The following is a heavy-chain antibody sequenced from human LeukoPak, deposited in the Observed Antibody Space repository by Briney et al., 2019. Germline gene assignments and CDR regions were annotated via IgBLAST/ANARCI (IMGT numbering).Heavy chain of an antibody. J-gene: IGHJ6*02. CDR3: ARDYYGSGSNLYGMDV. CDR2: NIPIFGTA. D-gene: IGHD3-10*01. CDR1: GGTFSSYA. V-gene: IGHV1-69*05. Sequence: SVKVSCRASGGTFSSYAISWVRQDPGEGIEWMGGNIPIFGTANYAQKFQGRVTITTDESTSTAYMELSSLRSEDTAVYSCARDYYGSGSNLYGMDVWGQGTTVTVSS.